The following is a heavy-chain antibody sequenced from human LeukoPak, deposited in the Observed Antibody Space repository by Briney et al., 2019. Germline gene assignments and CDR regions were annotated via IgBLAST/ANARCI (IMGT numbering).Heavy chain of an antibody. CDR1: GFTFSNHG. Sequence: PGRSLRLSCAASGFTFSNHGMHWVRQVPGKGLVWVSRINTDGSSTTYAGSVKGRFTISRDNAKNTLYLQMDSLRAEDTAVYYCARTGGGNLAFDSWRQGTLVTVSS. D-gene: IGHD4-23*01. V-gene: IGHV3-74*03. CDR3: ARTGGGNLAFDS. J-gene: IGHJ4*02. CDR2: INTDGSST.